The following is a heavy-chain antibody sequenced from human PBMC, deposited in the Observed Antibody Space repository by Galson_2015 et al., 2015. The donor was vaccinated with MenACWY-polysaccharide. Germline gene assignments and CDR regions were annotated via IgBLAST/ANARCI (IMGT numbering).Heavy chain of an antibody. V-gene: IGHV6-1*01. CDR3: ARGAAFGVVVAFDY. J-gene: IGHJ4*02. D-gene: IGHD3-3*01. CDR1: GDRVSSNSAA. Sequence: CAISGDRVSSNSAAWNWIRQSPSRGLEWLGRTYYRSKWYNDYAVSVKSRITINPDTSKNQFSLQLNSVTPEDTAVYYCARGAAFGVVVAFDYWGQGTLVTVSS. CDR2: TYYRSKWYN.